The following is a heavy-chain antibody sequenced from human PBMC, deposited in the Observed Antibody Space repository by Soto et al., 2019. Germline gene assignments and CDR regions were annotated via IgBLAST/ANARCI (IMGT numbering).Heavy chain of an antibody. V-gene: IGHV1-3*01. J-gene: IGHJ6*03. CDR2: TNAGNGNT. Sequence: ASVKVSCKASGYTFTSYAMHWVRQAPGQRLEWMGWTNAGNGNTKYSQKFQGRVTITRDTSASTAYMELSSLRSEDTAVYYCARDRRTVTTVGGYYYYMDVWGKGTTVTVSS. CDR3: ARDRRTVTTVGGYYYYMDV. D-gene: IGHD4-17*01. CDR1: GYTFTSYA.